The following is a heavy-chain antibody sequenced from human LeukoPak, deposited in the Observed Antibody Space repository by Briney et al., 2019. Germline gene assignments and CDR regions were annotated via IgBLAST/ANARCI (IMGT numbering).Heavy chain of an antibody. CDR1: GGSSSGYY. Sequence: SETLSLTCAVYGGSSSGYYWSWIRQPPGKGLEWIGEINHSGSTNYNPSLKSRVTISVDTSKNQFSLKLSSVTTADTAVYYCARGRRYTKDWGQGTLVTVSS. CDR3: ARGRRYTKD. J-gene: IGHJ4*02. D-gene: IGHD1-14*01. CDR2: INHSGST. V-gene: IGHV4-34*01.